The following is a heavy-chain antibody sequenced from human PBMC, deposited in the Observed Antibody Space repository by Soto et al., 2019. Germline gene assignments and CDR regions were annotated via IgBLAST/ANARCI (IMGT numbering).Heavy chain of an antibody. D-gene: IGHD3-22*01. V-gene: IGHV3-30*14. J-gene: IGHJ6*02. Sequence: QVQLVESGGGVVQPGRSLRLSCAASGFTFSSYAMHWVRQAPGKGLEWVAVISYDGSNKYYADSVKGRFTISRDNSKNTLYLQMNSLRAEDTAVYYSARDAYANSYYFDSSGYHGYYGMDVWGQGTTVTVSS. CDR1: GFTFSSYA. CDR2: ISYDGSNK. CDR3: ARDAYANSYYFDSSGYHGYYGMDV.